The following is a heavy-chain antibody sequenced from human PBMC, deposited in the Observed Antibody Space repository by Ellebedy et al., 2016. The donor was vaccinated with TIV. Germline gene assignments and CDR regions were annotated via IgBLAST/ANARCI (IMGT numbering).Heavy chain of an antibody. V-gene: IGHV3-30-3*01. J-gene: IGHJ4*02. CDR3: ARVYSSYSVDY. D-gene: IGHD3-22*01. CDR1: GFTFSSYD. Sequence: GGSLRLSCAASGFTFSSYDMHWVRQAPGKGLEWVSILSYDGSNKYYAHSVKGRFTISRDNAKKTLYLQMNSLSAEDTAVYYCARVYSSYSVDYWGPGTLVTVFS. CDR2: LSYDGSNK.